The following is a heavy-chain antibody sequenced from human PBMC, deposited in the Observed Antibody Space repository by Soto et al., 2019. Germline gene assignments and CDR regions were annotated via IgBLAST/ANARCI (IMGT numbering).Heavy chain of an antibody. CDR1: GGSISSYY. Sequence: PSETLSLTCTVSGGSISSYYGSWIRQPAGKGLEWIGRIYTSGSTNYNPSLKSRVTMSVDTSKNQFSLKLSSVTAADTAVYYCARDGVEGMATSYYYYYGMDVWGQGTTVTVSS. CDR2: IYTSGST. J-gene: IGHJ6*02. V-gene: IGHV4-4*07. D-gene: IGHD5-12*01. CDR3: ARDGVEGMATSYYYYYGMDV.